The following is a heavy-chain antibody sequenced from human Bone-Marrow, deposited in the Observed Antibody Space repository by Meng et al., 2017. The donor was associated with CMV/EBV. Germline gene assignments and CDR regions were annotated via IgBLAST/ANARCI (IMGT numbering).Heavy chain of an antibody. D-gene: IGHD1-14*01. V-gene: IGHV1-69*05. CDR2: IIPIFDTA. CDR1: GGTFSSYA. Sequence: SVKVSCKASGGTFSSYAISWVRQAPGQGLEWMGGIIPIFDTANYGQKFQGRVTITTDESTSTAYMELSSLRSEDTAVYYCARPPPQRPSWYGMDVWGQGTTVTVSS. CDR3: ARPPPQRPSWYGMDV. J-gene: IGHJ6*02.